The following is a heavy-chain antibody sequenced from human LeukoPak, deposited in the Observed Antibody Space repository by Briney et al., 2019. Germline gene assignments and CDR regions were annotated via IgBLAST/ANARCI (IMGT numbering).Heavy chain of an antibody. V-gene: IGHV3-7*01. CDR3: ANQGYNSSWQDFYYYYYMDV. CDR1: GFTFSSYW. CDR2: IKQDGSEK. J-gene: IGHJ6*03. Sequence: GGSLRLSCAASGFTFSSYWMSWVRQAPGKGLEWVANIKQDGSEKYYVDSVKGRFTISRDNAKNSLYLQMNSLRAEDTAVYYCANQGYNSSWQDFYYYYYMDVWGKGTTVTVSS. D-gene: IGHD6-13*01.